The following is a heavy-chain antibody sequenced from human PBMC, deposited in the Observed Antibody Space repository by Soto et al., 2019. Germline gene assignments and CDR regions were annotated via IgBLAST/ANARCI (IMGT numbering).Heavy chain of an antibody. Sequence: QVQLVESGGGLVKPGGSLRLSCATSGFTFTNHYISWIRQAPGKGLDWVAFISDSGNTIYYADSVKGRFSISRDSAKNSVYVQMNNLRTDDTVVYYCSRSPDYYDTSGHDGDGDYFDSWGQGTLVTVSS. J-gene: IGHJ4*02. CDR1: GFTFTNHY. CDR3: SRSPDYYDTSGHDGDGDYFDS. CDR2: ISDSGNTI. V-gene: IGHV3-11*01. D-gene: IGHD3-22*01.